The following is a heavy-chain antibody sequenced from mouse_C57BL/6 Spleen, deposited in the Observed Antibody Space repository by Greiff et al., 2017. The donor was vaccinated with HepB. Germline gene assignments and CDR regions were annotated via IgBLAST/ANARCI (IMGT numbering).Heavy chain of an antibody. V-gene: IGHV2-2*01. CDR2: IWSGGST. D-gene: IGHD4-1*01. J-gene: IGHJ1*03. Sequence: QVQLQQSGPGLVQPSQCLSITCTASGFSLTSYGVHWVRQSPGKGLEWLGVIWSGGSTDYNAAFISRLSISKDNSKGQVFFKMNSLQADDTAIYYCARTRWGYFDVWGTGTTVTVSS. CDR1: GFSLTSYG. CDR3: ARTRWGYFDV.